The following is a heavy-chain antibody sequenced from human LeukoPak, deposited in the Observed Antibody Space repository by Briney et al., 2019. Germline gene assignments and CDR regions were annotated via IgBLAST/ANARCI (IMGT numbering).Heavy chain of an antibody. CDR3: ARGAGYCTSATCHLWSDY. V-gene: IGHV3-66*01. CDR1: GSTVSSNY. Sequence: PGGSLRLSCAASGSTVSSNYMTWVRQAPGKGLEWVSVIYNGGGTYYADSVKGRFTISRDNSKNTLYLQMNNLRTEDTALYYCARGAGYCTSATCHLWSDYWGQGTLVTVSS. D-gene: IGHD2-2*01. J-gene: IGHJ4*02. CDR2: IYNGGGT.